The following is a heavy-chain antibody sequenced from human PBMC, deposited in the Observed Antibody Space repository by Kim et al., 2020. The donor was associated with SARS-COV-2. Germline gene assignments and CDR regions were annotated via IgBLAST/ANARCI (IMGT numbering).Heavy chain of an antibody. Sequence: SPSLKSGVTISVDTSKNQFSRKLSSVTAADTAVYYCARDRMIAVAGRIDYWGQGTLVTVSS. CDR3: ARDRMIAVAGRIDY. D-gene: IGHD6-19*01. V-gene: IGHV4-34*01. J-gene: IGHJ4*02.